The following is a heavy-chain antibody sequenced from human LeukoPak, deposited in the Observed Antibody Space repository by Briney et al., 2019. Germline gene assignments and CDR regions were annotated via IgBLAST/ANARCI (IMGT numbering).Heavy chain of an antibody. CDR2: IWFDGSKK. CDR3: AREDILTGFDY. J-gene: IGHJ4*02. V-gene: IGHV3-33*01. D-gene: IGHD3-9*01. Sequence: GGSLRLSCAASGFSFRSYGMHWVRQTPGKGLEWVALIWFDGSKKYYADSVKGRFTISRDNSKNTLHLQVNSLRAEDTAMYFCAREDILTGFDYWGQGTLVTVSS. CDR1: GFSFRSYG.